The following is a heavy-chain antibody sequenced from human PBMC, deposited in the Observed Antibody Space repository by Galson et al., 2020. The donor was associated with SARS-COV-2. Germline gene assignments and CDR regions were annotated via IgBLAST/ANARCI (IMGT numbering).Heavy chain of an antibody. CDR2: ISSSGSSM. D-gene: IGHD2-2*01. V-gene: IGHV3-11*01. CDR1: GFTFSDYY. J-gene: IGHJ6*02. CDR3: ARGRYRYCSSISCYHGMDV. Sequence: NSGGSLRLSCAASGFTFSDYYMSWIRQAPGKGLEWVSYISSSGSSMYYADSVKGRFTISRDNAKNSLYLQMNSLRAEDTAVYYCARGRYRYCSSISCYHGMDVWGQGTTVTVSS.